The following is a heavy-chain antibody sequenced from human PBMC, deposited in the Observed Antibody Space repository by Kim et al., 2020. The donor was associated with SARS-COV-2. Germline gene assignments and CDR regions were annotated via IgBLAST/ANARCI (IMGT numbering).Heavy chain of an antibody. J-gene: IGHJ4*02. Sequence: NPPLQRRVTISVDPSKNQFSLKLSSVTAADTAVYYCARLSGVAPAYYFDYWGQGTLVTVSS. D-gene: IGHD2-2*01. V-gene: IGHV4-59*08. CDR3: ARLSGVAPAYYFDY.